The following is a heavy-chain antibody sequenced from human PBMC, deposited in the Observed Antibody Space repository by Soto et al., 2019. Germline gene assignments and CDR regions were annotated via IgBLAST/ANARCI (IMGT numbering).Heavy chain of an antibody. CDR1: GFTFSSYG. J-gene: IGHJ4*02. CDR3: AKDLNSSGLFDY. Sequence: QVQLVESGGGVVQPGRSLRLSCAASGFTFSSYGMHWVRQAPGKGLEWVAVISYDGSNKYYADSVKGRFTISRDNSKKTLYLQMNSLRAEDMAVYYCAKDLNSSGLFDYWGQGTLVTVSS. D-gene: IGHD6-19*01. V-gene: IGHV3-30*18. CDR2: ISYDGSNK.